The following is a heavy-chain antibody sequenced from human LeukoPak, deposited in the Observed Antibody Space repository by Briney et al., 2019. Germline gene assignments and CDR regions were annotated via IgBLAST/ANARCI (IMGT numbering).Heavy chain of an antibody. J-gene: IGHJ3*02. CDR3: ARHCGRRNYYDSSGYYYFSLDAFDI. D-gene: IGHD3-22*01. V-gene: IGHV4-59*08. CDR2: IYYSGST. CDR1: GGSISSYY. Sequence: SETLSLTCTVSGGSISSYYWSWIRQPPGKGLEWIGYIYYSGSTNYNPSLKSRVTISVDTSKNQFSLKLSSVTAADTAVYYCARHCGRRNYYDSSGYYYFSLDAFDIWGQGTMVTVSS.